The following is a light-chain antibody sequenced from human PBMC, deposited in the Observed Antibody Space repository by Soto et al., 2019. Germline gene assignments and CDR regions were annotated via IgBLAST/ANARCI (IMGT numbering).Light chain of an antibody. CDR3: QQYDSSSPT. J-gene: IGKJ1*01. Sequence: EIVLTQSPGTLSLSPGERATLSCRASQSVNSNYLAWYQRKPGQAPRLLIYGASNSATGIPYRFSASGSGPDFTLTITSLEAEDFAVYDCQQYDSSSPTFGKGTKVEVK. CDR2: GAS. V-gene: IGKV3-20*01. CDR1: QSVNSNY.